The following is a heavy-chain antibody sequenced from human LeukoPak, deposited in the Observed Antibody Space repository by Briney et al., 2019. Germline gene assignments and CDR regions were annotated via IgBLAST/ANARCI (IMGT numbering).Heavy chain of an antibody. CDR1: GFTFSSYS. J-gene: IGHJ5*02. D-gene: IGHD5-12*01. Sequence: GGSVRLSCAASGFTFSSYSMNWVRQAPGKGLEWVSSISSSSSYIYYADSVKGRFTISRDNAKNSLYLQMNSLRAEDTAVYYCARKHTVVATGNWFDPWGQGTLVTVTS. CDR2: ISSSSSYI. V-gene: IGHV3-21*01. CDR3: ARKHTVVATGNWFDP.